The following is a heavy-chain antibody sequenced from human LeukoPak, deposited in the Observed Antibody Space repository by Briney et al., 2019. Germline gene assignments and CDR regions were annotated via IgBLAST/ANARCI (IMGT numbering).Heavy chain of an antibody. V-gene: IGHV1-24*01. CDR1: GYTLTELS. D-gene: IGHD1-7*01. J-gene: IGHJ4*02. CDR3: ATATRYGYNWNYDPVYYFDY. Sequence: ASVKVSCKISGYTLTELSMHWVRQAPGKGLGWMGGFDPEDGETIYAQKFQGRVTMTEDTSTDTACMELSSLRSEDTAVYYCATATRYGYNWNYDPVYYFDYWGQGTLVTVSS. CDR2: FDPEDGET.